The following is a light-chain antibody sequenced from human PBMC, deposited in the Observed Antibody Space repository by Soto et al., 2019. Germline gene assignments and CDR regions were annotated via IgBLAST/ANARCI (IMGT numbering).Light chain of an antibody. CDR2: KAS. J-gene: IGKJ1*01. V-gene: IGKV1-5*03. Sequence: DIQITQSPSTLSSSVLERFTITCRASQSISSWLAWYQQKPGKAPKLLIYKASSLESGVPSRFSGSGSGTDFTLTISSLQPEDFATYYCQQSYSTPRTFGQGTKVDIK. CDR1: QSISSW. CDR3: QQSYSTPRT.